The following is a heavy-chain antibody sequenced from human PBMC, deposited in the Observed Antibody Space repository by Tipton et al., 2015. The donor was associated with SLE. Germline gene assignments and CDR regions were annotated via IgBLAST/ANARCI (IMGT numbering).Heavy chain of an antibody. CDR1: GGSISSYY. Sequence: GSLRLSCTVSGGSISSYYWSWIRQPPGKGLEWIGYIYYSGSTNYNPSLKSRVTISVDTSKNQFSLKLSSVTAADTAVYYCARDVGYDFWSGPAGFATWGQGTLVTVSS. CDR3: ARDVGYDFWSGPAGFAT. J-gene: IGHJ4*02. CDR2: IYYSGST. D-gene: IGHD3-3*01. V-gene: IGHV4-59*01.